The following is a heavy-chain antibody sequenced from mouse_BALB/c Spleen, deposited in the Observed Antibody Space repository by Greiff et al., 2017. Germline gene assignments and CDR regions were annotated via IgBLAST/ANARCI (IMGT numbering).Heavy chain of an antibody. CDR2: ISYSGST. CDR1: GYSITSDYA. CDR3: ARVITTGALDY. Sequence: EVKLQESGPGLVKPSQSLSLTCTVTGYSITSDYAWNWIRQFPGNKLEWMGYISYSGSTSYNPSLKSRISITRDTSKNQFFLQLNSVTTEDTATYYCARVITTGALDYWGQGTTLTVSS. D-gene: IGHD2-4*01. J-gene: IGHJ2*01. V-gene: IGHV3-2*02.